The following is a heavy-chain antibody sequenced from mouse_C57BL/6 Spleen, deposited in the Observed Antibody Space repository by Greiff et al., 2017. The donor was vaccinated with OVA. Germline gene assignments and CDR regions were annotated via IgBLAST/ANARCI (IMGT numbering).Heavy chain of an antibody. J-gene: IGHJ3*01. CDR1: GFTFSDYG. V-gene: IGHV5-17*01. D-gene: IGHD3-2*02. CDR3: ARSQGGFAY. CDR2: ISSGSSTI. Sequence: EVKVEESGGGLVKPGGSLKLSCAASGFTFSDYGMHWVRQAPEKGLEWVAYISSGSSTIYYADTVKGRFTISRDNAKNTLFLQMTSLRSEDTAMYYCARSQGGFAYWGQGTLVTVSA.